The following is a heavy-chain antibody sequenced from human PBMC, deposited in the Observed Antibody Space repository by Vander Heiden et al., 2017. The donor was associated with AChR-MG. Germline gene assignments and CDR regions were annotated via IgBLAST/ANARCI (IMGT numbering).Heavy chain of an antibody. D-gene: IGHD2-2*01. CDR2: IIPIFGTA. V-gene: IGHV1-69*01. Sequence: QVQLVQSGAEVKKPGSSVKVSCKASGGTFSRYAISWVRQAPGQGLEWMGGIIPIFGTANYAQKFQGRVTITADESTSTAYMELSSLRSEDTAVYYCARDWISSTISGGWFDPWGQGTLVTVSS. CDR3: ARDWISSTISGGWFDP. CDR1: GGTFSRYA. J-gene: IGHJ5*02.